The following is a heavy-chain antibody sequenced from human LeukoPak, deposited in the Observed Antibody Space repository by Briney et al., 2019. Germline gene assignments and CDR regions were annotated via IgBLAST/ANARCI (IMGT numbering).Heavy chain of an antibody. V-gene: IGHV4-34*01. D-gene: IGHD3-22*01. J-gene: IGHJ4*02. CDR3: ARGSYYYDSSGPRILYYFDY. CDR2: INHSGST. CDR1: GGSFSGYY. Sequence: PSETLSLTCAVYGGSFSGYYWSWIRQPPGKGLEWIGEINHSGSTNYNPSLKSRVTISVDTSKNQLSLKLSSVTAADTAVYYCARGSYYYDSSGPRILYYFDYWGQGTLVTVSS.